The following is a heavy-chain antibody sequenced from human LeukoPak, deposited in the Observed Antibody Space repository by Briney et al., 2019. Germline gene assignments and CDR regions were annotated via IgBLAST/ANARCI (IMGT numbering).Heavy chain of an antibody. CDR1: GFAFSTYV. Sequence: GTSLRLSCAASGFAFSTYVMHWVRQAPGKGLEWVAIIWFGGSKDYHADSVKGRFTISRDNSRNTLFLQMDSLRVEDTALYYCARDVTGSLDYWGQGTLVTVSS. CDR3: ARDVTGSLDY. J-gene: IGHJ4*02. CDR2: IWFGGSKD. D-gene: IGHD2-8*02. V-gene: IGHV3-33*01.